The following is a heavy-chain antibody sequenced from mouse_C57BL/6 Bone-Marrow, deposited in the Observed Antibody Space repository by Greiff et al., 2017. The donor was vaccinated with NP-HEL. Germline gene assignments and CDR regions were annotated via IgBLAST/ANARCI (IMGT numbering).Heavy chain of an antibody. J-gene: IGHJ2*01. CDR1: GYSFTGYF. Sequence: LVEPGDSVKISCQASGYSFTGYFMNWVMQSHGKSLEWIARINPYNGDTFYNQKFKGKATLTVDKSSSTAHMELRSLTSEDSAVYYCARLDYWGQGTTLTVSS. V-gene: IGHV1-20*01. CDR2: INPYNGDT. CDR3: ARLDY.